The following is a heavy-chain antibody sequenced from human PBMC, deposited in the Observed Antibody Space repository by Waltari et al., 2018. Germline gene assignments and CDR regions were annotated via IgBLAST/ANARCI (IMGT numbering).Heavy chain of an antibody. CDR3: VASSYVFSFGP. CDR2: IKFDGSDK. D-gene: IGHD3-10*02. J-gene: IGHJ5*02. CDR1: GFAFSNHW. V-gene: IGHV3-7*01. Sequence: EVQLVESGGGLVQPGGSLRLSCAASGFAFSNHWMKWVRQAPGKGLEWVADIKFDGSDKYYVDSVKGRFTVSRDNTKNSVYLQMNSLRAEDTAMYYCVASSYVFSFGPWGQGTLVSVSS.